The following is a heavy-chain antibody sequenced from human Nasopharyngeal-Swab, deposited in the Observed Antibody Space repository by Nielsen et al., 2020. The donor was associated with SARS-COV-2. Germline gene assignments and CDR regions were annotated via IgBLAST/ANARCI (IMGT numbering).Heavy chain of an antibody. D-gene: IGHD6-6*01. V-gene: IGHV1-3*01. CDR1: GYTFTSYG. J-gene: IGHJ6*03. CDR3: ARGPSGSPYYMDV. Sequence: ASVKVSCKASGYTFTSYGISWVRQAPGQRLEWMGWINAGNGNTKYSQKFQGRVTITRDTSASTAYMELSSLRSEDTAVYYCARGPSGSPYYMDVWGKGTTVTVSS. CDR2: INAGNGNT.